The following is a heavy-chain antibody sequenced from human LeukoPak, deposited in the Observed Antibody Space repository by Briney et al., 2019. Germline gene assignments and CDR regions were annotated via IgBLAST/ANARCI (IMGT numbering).Heavy chain of an antibody. J-gene: IGHJ3*02. D-gene: IGHD3-16*01. V-gene: IGHV4-59*08. CDR2: ISGSGAA. CDR3: ASPYNYGKDDAFDI. Sequence: SETLSLTCTVSNGYISGHYWGWIRQPPGKGLEWIGYISGSGAANYSPSLESRVTMSVDPSKMQFSLKLSSATAADTAVYFCASPYNYGKDDAFDIWGQGTMVIVSS. CDR1: NGYISGHY.